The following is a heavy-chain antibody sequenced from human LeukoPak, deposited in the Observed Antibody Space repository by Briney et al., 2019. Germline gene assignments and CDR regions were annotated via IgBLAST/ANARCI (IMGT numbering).Heavy chain of an antibody. CDR2: IFSSSATT. D-gene: IGHD5-24*01. V-gene: IGHV3-23*01. J-gene: IGHJ4*02. CDR3: AKVGAGYNYSPFDY. CDR1: GFTFDSSA. Sequence: GGSLRLSCAASGFTFDSSAMSWVRQAPGKGLEWASGIFSSSATTNYADSVKGRFTISRDNSKNTLLLQMNSLRAEDTAVYYCAKVGAGYNYSPFDYWGQGTLVTVSS.